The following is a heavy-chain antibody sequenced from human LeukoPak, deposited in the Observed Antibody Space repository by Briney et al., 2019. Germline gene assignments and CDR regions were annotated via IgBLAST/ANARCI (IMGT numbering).Heavy chain of an antibody. D-gene: IGHD2-2*01. CDR2: INPNSGGT. Sequence: ASVKVSCKASGYTFTGYYMHWVRQAPGQGLERMGWINPNSGGTNYAQKFQGRVTMTRDTSISTAYMELSRLRSDDTAVYYCARPAPAASGFVDYWGQGTLVTVSS. V-gene: IGHV1-2*02. J-gene: IGHJ4*02. CDR1: GYTFTGYY. CDR3: ARPAPAASGFVDY.